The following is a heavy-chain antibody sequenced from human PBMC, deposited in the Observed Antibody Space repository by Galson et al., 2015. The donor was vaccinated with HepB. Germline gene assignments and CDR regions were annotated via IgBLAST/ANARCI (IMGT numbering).Heavy chain of an antibody. Sequence: SLRLSCAASGFTVSSYSMNWVRQAPGKGLEWVSSISSSSSYIYYADSVKGRFTISRDNAKNSLYLQMNSLRAEDTAVYYCARVFCSSTSCPDYWGQGTLVTVSS. CDR2: ISSSSSYI. V-gene: IGHV3-21*01. J-gene: IGHJ4*02. CDR1: GFTVSSYS. CDR3: ARVFCSSTSCPDY. D-gene: IGHD2-2*01.